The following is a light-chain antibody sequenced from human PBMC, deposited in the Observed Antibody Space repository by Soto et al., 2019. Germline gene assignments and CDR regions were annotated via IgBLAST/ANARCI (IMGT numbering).Light chain of an antibody. CDR3: QQSYSTPGT. CDR2: AAS. CDR1: QSISSY. V-gene: IGKV1-39*01. J-gene: IGKJ1*01. Sequence: DIQMTQSPSSLSASVGDRVTITCRASQSISSYLNWYQQKPGKAPKLLIYAASSLQSGVPSRFSGSGSGTAFTLTISSLQPEEVATYYCQQSYSTPGTFGQGTKVDIK.